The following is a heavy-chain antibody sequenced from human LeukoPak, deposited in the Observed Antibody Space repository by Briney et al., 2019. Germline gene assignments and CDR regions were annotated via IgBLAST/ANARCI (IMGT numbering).Heavy chain of an antibody. V-gene: IGHV3-48*04. J-gene: IGHJ4*02. D-gene: IGHD6-13*01. Sequence: PGGSLRLSCAASGFTFSSYSMNWVRQAPGKGLEWVSYISSRSSTIYYADSVKGRFTISRDNATNSLYLQMNSLRAEDTAVYYCARYGSSWSFNYWGQGTLVTVSS. CDR3: ARYGSSWSFNY. CDR2: ISSRSSTI. CDR1: GFTFSSYS.